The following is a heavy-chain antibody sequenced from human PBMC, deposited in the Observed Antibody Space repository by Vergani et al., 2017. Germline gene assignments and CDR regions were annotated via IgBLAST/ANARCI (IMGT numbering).Heavy chain of an antibody. CDR1: GFTFIMHA. D-gene: IGHD5-12*01. V-gene: IGHV3-23*01. CDR2: VSGSSATP. Sequence: EVQLLESGGGLVQPGGSLRLSCAASGFTFIMHAMSWVRQAPGKGLEWVSSVSGSSATPYYADSVKGRFIISRDNSKNTLHLQMISLRADDTAVYYCTKGSRGYTGYFFDYWGQGTLATVSS. CDR3: TKGSRGYTGYFFDY. J-gene: IGHJ4*02.